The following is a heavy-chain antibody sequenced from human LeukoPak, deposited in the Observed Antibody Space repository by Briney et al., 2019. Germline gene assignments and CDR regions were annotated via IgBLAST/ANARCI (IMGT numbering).Heavy chain of an antibody. CDR3: AKLLRDVTIYDF. J-gene: IGHJ4*01. D-gene: IGHD5-24*01. Sequence: GGSLRLSCAASEFIFGRFWMSWVRQAPGKGLEWVASINQDASAKYYVDSVRGRFSISRDNAKSSLYLQMNSLRAEDTAFYYCAKLLRDVTIYDFWGHGTLVTVSS. V-gene: IGHV3-7*01. CDR2: INQDASAK. CDR1: EFIFGRFW.